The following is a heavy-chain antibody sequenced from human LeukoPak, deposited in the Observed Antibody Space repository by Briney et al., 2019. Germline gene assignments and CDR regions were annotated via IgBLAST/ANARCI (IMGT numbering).Heavy chain of an antibody. CDR1: GFTFSSYG. V-gene: IGHV3-33*01. J-gene: IGHJ4*02. CDR2: IWYDGSNK. Sequence: GGSLRLSCAASGFTFSSYGMHWVRQAPGKGLEWVAVIWYDGSNKYYADSVKGRFTISRDNSKNTLYLQMNSLRAEDTAVYYCARPTSYDYVWGSYRLDYWGQGTLVTVSS. CDR3: ARPTSYDYVWGSYRLDY. D-gene: IGHD3-16*02.